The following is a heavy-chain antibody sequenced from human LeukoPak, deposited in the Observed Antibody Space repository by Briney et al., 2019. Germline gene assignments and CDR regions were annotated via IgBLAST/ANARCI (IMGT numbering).Heavy chain of an antibody. CDR3: AKDARPVGAPQPDY. CDR2: IRYDGSNK. J-gene: IGHJ4*02. Sequence: GGSLRLSCAASGFTFSSYGMHWVRQAPGKGLEWVAFIRYDGSNKYYADSVKGRFTISRDNSKNTLYLQMNSLRAEDTAVYYCAKDARPVGAPQPDYWGQGTLVTVSS. D-gene: IGHD1-26*01. V-gene: IGHV3-30*02. CDR1: GFTFSSYG.